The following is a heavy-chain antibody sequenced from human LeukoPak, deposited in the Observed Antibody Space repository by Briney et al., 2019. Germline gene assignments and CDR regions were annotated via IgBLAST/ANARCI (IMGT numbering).Heavy chain of an antibody. CDR3: ARDRGQWYFDL. J-gene: IGHJ2*01. Sequence: SETLSLTCTVSGGSISSYYWSWIRQPPGKGLEWIGHIYYSGSSNYNPSLKSRVTISVDTSKNQFSLNLSSVTAADTAVYYCARDRGQWYFDLWGRGTLLTVSS. CDR1: GGSISSYY. CDR2: IYYSGSS. V-gene: IGHV4-59*01.